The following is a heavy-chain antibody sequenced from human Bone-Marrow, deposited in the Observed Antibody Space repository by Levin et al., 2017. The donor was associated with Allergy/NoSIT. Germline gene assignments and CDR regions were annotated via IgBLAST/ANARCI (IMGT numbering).Heavy chain of an antibody. CDR3: VTGGD. V-gene: IGHV1-18*01. Sequence: GESLKISCKASISYALSWVRQAPGKAPEWMGWITVDSDEGKYAEKFRGRVTMTTDASTTTAYMELRRLRFDDTAIYYCVTGGDWGQGTLVTVSS. CDR2: ITVDSDEG. CDR1: ISYA. D-gene: IGHD3-16*01. J-gene: IGHJ1*01.